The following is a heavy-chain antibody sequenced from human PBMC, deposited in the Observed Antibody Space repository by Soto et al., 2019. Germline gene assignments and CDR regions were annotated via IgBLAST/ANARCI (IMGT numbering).Heavy chain of an antibody. CDR2: MKKDGSQK. J-gene: IGHJ5*02. CDR3: ARDWFDA. Sequence: GGSLRLSCVASGFTFSNYWMSWVRQAPGKGLEWVANMKKDGSQKYYVDSVKGRFTISRDNARNSLYLQMNSLRVEDTAVYYCARDWFDAWGQGTLVTVSS. V-gene: IGHV3-7*01. CDR1: GFTFSNYW.